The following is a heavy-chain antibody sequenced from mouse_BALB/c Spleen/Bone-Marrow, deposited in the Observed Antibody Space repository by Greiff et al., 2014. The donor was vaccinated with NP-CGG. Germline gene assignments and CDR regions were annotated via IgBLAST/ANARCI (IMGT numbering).Heavy chain of an antibody. J-gene: IGHJ2*01. CDR3: VRDSSGYFDY. D-gene: IGHD3-1*01. CDR1: GFTFSWYA. Sequence: EVQRVESGGGLVKPGGSLKLSCAASGFTFSWYAMSWVRQSPEKRLEWVAEISSAGSHTYYPDTVTGRFTISRDNAKNTLYLEMSSLRSEDTAMYYGVRDSSGYFDYWGQGTTLTVSS. V-gene: IGHV5-9-4*01. CDR2: ISSAGSHT.